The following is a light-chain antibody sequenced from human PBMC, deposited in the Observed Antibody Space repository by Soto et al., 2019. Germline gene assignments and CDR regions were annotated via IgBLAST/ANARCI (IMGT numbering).Light chain of an antibody. CDR2: DAS. Sequence: DIQMTQSPTTLSASVRDRVTITCRTSQTISNWLAWYQQKPGRAPKILIHDASSLQTGVPSRFSGSGSGAEFTLTISSLQPDDFATYYCQQYNSYSTFGQGTKVDIK. J-gene: IGKJ1*01. CDR3: QQYNSYST. CDR1: QTISNW. V-gene: IGKV1-5*01.